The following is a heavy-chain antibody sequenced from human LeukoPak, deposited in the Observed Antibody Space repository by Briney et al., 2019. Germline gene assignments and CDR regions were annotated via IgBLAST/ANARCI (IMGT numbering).Heavy chain of an antibody. Sequence: GASVKVSCKASGYTFTTYGISWVRQAPGQGLEWMGWISAYNGNINYEQKLQGRVTMTTDTSTSTAYMELRSLRSDDTAVYYCARRHCSSNSCYEADYWGQGTLVTVSS. CDR2: ISAYNGNI. V-gene: IGHV1-18*01. CDR1: GYTFTTYG. CDR3: ARRHCSSNSCYEADY. D-gene: IGHD2-2*01. J-gene: IGHJ4*02.